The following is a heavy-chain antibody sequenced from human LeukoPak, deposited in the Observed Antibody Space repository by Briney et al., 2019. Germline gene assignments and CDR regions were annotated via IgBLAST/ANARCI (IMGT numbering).Heavy chain of an antibody. J-gene: IGHJ5*02. D-gene: IGHD3-10*01. Sequence: TGGSLRLSCAASGFTVNSNYWSWVRQAPGKGLEWVSVIYSGGTTYYADSVKGRSTFSRDNSKNMLHLQMNSLRAEDTAVYYCARGFNRGFDPWGQGTLVIVSS. CDR3: ARGFNRGFDP. CDR2: IYSGGTT. CDR1: GFTVNSNY. V-gene: IGHV3-53*01.